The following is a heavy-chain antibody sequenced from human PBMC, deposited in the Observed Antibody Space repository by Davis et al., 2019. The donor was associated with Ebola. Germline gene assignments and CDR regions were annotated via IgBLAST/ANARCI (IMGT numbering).Heavy chain of an antibody. CDR3: ARVVDTWRAVDDY. J-gene: IGHJ4*02. CDR2: IAAYNGYT. CDR1: GYSFTTYG. Sequence: AASVKVSCKTSGYSFTTYGIMWVRQAPGQGLEWMGWIAAYNGYTNYVQNFQGRVTMTIDPSASTAYMELRGLRSDDTAVYYCARVVDTWRAVDDYWGQGTLVTVSS. V-gene: IGHV1-18*01. D-gene: IGHD6-19*01.